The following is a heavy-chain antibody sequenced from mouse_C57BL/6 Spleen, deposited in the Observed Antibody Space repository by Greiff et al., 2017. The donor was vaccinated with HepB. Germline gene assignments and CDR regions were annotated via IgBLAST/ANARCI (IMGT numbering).Heavy chain of an antibody. D-gene: IGHD2-10*02. CDR1: GYTFTDYY. Sequence: QVQLQQSGAELVRPGASVKLSCKASGYTFTDYYINWVKQRPGQGLEWIARIYPGSGNTYYNEKFKGKATLTAEKSSSTAYMQLSSLTSEDSAGYFCAREGGYGNYGDYWGQGTTLTVSS. V-gene: IGHV1-76*01. CDR2: IYPGSGNT. CDR3: AREGGYGNYGDY. J-gene: IGHJ2*01.